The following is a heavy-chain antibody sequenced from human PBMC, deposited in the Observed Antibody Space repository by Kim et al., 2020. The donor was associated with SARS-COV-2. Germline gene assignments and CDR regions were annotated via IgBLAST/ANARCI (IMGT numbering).Heavy chain of an antibody. J-gene: IGHJ4*02. Sequence: SVKVSCKASGGTFSSYAISWVRQAPGQGLEWMGGIIPIFGTANYAQKFQGRVTITADESTSTAYMELSSLRSEDTAVYYCARAVYSGYDSLGPLTPGYWGQGTLVTVSS. CDR3: ARAVYSGYDSLGPLTPGY. D-gene: IGHD5-12*01. CDR1: GGTFSSYA. V-gene: IGHV1-69*13. CDR2: IIPIFGTA.